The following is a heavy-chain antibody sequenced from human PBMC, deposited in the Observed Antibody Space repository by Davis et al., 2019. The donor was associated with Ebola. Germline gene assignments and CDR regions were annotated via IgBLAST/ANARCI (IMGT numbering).Heavy chain of an antibody. CDR3: AKDTSNIWFDI. Sequence: PGGSLRLSCAASGFTFSNYVMSWVRQAPGKGLEWVSTLGTSADTYYAESVKGRFTISRDNSKNTLYLQMNGLRVEDTAIYYCAKDTSNIWFDIWGQGTMVTVSS. J-gene: IGHJ3*02. V-gene: IGHV3-23*01. CDR2: LGTSADT. CDR1: GFTFSNYV. D-gene: IGHD1-26*01.